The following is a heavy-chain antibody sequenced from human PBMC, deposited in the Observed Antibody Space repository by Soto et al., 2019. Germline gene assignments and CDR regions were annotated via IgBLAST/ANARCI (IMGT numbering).Heavy chain of an antibody. J-gene: IGHJ4*02. CDR3: ASSSGGRELPFDY. CDR1: GYTFTSYG. Sequence: QVQLVQSGAEVKKPGASVKVSCKASGYTFTSYGISWVRQAPGQGLEWRGWISAYNGNTNYAQKLQGRVTMTTDKSTSTYYMELGRLRYYDTAVYYYASSSGGRELPFDYWGQGTLVTDSS. V-gene: IGHV1-18*01. CDR2: ISAYNGNT. D-gene: IGHD1-26*01.